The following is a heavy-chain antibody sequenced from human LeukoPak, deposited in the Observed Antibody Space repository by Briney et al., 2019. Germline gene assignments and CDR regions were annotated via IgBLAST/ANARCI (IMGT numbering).Heavy chain of an antibody. D-gene: IGHD6-25*01. CDR2: ISAYNGNT. CDR3: ARGGLSSDWIDY. J-gene: IGHJ4*02. Sequence: ASVKVSCKTSGYTFSNYGFTWVRQAPGQGLEWMGWISAYNGNTNYAQRFQGRVTVTTETSTSTAYMELRSLGSDDTAVYYCARGGLSSDWIDYWGQGTLVTVSS. V-gene: IGHV1-18*01. CDR1: GYTFSNYG.